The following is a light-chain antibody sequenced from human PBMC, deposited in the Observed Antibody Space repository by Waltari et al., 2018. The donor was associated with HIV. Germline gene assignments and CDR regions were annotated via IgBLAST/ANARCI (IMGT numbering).Light chain of an antibody. CDR1: TLPKKS. CDR2: EDI. J-gene: IGLJ3*02. Sequence: SYELTQPPSVSVSPGQTARITCSGDTLPKKSAHWYQQKSGQAPVLVIYEDIKRPSGIPERFSGSSSGTMAILTISGAQVEDEADYYCYSTESSGTHRVFGGGTKLTVL. CDR3: YSTESSGTHRV. V-gene: IGLV3-10*01.